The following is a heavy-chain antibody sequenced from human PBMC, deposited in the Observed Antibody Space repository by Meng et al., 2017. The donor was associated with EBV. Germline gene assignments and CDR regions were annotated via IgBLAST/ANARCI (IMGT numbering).Heavy chain of an antibody. CDR1: GYTFTGYY. CDR2: INPNSGGT. V-gene: IGHV1-2*06. CDR3: ARVGIAVAGTGDY. D-gene: IGHD6-19*01. J-gene: IGHJ4*02. Sequence: QVHVVQSGAEVKKPGASVKVSCKSSGYTFTGYYMHWVRQAPGQGLEWMGRINPNSGGTNYAQKFQGRVTMTRDTSISTAYMELSRLRSDDTAVYYCARVGIAVAGTGDYWGQGTLVTVSS.